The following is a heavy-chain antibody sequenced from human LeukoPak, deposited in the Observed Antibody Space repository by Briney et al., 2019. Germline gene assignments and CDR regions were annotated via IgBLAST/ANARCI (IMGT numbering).Heavy chain of an antibody. V-gene: IGHV4-4*02. CDR1: GVSISSSNW. D-gene: IGHD3-10*01. J-gene: IGHJ4*02. CDR3: ARAPHGSGSYLGLSY. Sequence: SSGTLSLTCAVSGVSISSSNWWSWVRQPPGKGLEWIGEIYHSGSTNYNPSLKSRVTISVDKSKNQFSLKLSSVTAADTAVYYCARAPHGSGSYLGLSYWGQGTLVTVSS. CDR2: IYHSGST.